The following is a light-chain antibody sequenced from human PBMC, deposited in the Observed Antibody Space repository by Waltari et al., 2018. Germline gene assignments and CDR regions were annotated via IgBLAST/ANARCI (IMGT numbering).Light chain of an antibody. CDR1: SSDLGGYLY. J-gene: IGLJ1*01. CDR3: SSYTSITTYV. Sequence: QSALTQPASVSGSPGPSITISCTGTSSDLGGYLYVSWYQQQPGKAPKLLISAVNKRPSGVSNRFSGSKSGNTASLTISGLQAEDEADYYCSSYTSITTYVFGTGTKVTVL. CDR2: AVN. V-gene: IGLV2-14*01.